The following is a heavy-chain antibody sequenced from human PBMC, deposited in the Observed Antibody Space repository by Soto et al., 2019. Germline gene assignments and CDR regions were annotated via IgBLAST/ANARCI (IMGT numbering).Heavy chain of an antibody. CDR3: ARSPLLSRTISYNYYYMDV. CDR1: GSSISSSSYY. V-gene: IGHV4-39*01. Sequence: SETLSLTCTDSGSSISSSSYYWGWIRQPPGKGFEWIGSIYYSGSTYYNPSLKSRVTISVDTSKNQFSLKLSSVTAADTAVYYCARSPLLSRTISYNYYYMDVWGKGTTVT. D-gene: IGHD2-2*01. CDR2: IYYSGST. J-gene: IGHJ6*03.